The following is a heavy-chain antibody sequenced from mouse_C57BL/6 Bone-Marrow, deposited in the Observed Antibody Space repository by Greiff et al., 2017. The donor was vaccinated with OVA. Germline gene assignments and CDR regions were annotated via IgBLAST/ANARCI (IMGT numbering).Heavy chain of an antibody. CDR3: ARWEDY. V-gene: IGHV7-3*01. Sequence: VQLQQSGGGLVQPGGSLSLSCAASGFTFTDYYMSWVRQPPGKALEWLGFIRNKANGYTTEYSASVKGRFTISRDNSQSILYLQMNALRAEDSATYYCARWEDYWGQGTSVTVSS. CDR1: GFTFTDYY. CDR2: IRNKANGYTT. J-gene: IGHJ4*01.